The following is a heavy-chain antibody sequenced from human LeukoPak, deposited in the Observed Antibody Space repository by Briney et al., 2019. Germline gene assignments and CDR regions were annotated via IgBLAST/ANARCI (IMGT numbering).Heavy chain of an antibody. CDR3: ARESRRWLANDAFDI. D-gene: IGHD6-19*01. Sequence: SETLSLTCAVSGGSISSGGYSWSWIRQPPGKGLEWIGYIYYSGSTYYNPSLKSRVTISVDTSKNQFSLKLSSVTAADTAVYYCARESRRWLANDAFDIWGQGTMVTVSS. CDR1: GGSISSGGYS. CDR2: IYYSGST. J-gene: IGHJ3*02. V-gene: IGHV4-30-4*07.